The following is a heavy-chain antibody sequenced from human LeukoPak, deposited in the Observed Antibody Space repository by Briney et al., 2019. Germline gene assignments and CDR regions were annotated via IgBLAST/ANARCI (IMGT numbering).Heavy chain of an antibody. V-gene: IGHV3-53*04. J-gene: IGHJ4*02. CDR2: IYADGTT. D-gene: IGHD1-1*01. CDR3: ARGASRMGNYYFDY. Sequence: PGGSLRLSCTASGLTVSGNYMSWVRQAPGTGLEWVSVIYADGTTYYADSVRGRFTISRHTSKNTLHLQMNSLRPEDTAVYYCARGASRMGNYYFDYWGQGTLVTVSS. CDR1: GLTVSGNY.